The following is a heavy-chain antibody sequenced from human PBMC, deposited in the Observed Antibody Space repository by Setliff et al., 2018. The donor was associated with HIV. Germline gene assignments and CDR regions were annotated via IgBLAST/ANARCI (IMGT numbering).Heavy chain of an antibody. CDR2: IYYSGST. J-gene: IGHJ4*01. Sequence: SETLSLTCTVSGDSISSYYWSWIRQPPEKGLEWIGYIYYSGSTNYNPSLKSRVTISVDTSKNQFSLKLTSVTAAVTAIYYCARGRDYTGSWFRPFYLDFWGHGNLVTVSS. CDR3: ARGRDYTGSWFRPFYLDF. CDR1: GDSISSYY. V-gene: IGHV4-59*08. D-gene: IGHD3-3*01.